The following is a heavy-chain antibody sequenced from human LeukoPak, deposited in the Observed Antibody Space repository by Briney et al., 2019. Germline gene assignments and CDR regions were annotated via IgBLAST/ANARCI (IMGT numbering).Heavy chain of an antibody. D-gene: IGHD6-6*01. Sequence: SSETLSLTCAVYGGSFSGYYWSWLRQPPGKGLEWIGEINHSGSTNYNPSLKSRVTISVDTSKNQFSLKLSSVTAADTAVYYCARGSRAGGIAARPRRNWFDPWGQGTLVTVSS. V-gene: IGHV4-34*01. CDR2: INHSGST. J-gene: IGHJ5*02. CDR1: GGSFSGYY. CDR3: ARGSRAGGIAARPRRNWFDP.